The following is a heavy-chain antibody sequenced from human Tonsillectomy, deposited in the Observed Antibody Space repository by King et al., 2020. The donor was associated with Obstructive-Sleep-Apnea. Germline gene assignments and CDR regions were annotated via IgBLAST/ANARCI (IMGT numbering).Heavy chain of an antibody. D-gene: IGHD3-3*01. V-gene: IGHV3-30*02. CDR2: IRYDGSNT. CDR3: AKDSGTPSGRSYGYYVEC. Sequence: VQLVESGGGVVQPGGSLRLSCAASGFTFSSSGMHWVRQAPGKGLEWVAFIRYDGSNTYYADSVKGRFTISRDNSKSTLFLQMSSLRAEDTAVYYCAKDSGTPSGRSYGYYVECWGQGTLVTVSS. CDR1: GFTFSSSG. J-gene: IGHJ4*02.